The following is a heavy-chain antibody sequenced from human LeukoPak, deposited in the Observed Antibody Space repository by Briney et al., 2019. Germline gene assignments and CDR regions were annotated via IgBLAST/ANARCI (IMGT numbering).Heavy chain of an antibody. D-gene: IGHD6-13*01. V-gene: IGHV4-30-2*01. J-gene: IGHJ4*02. CDR3: ARGSTGEQQLVPPYFVY. CDR1: GGSISSGGYY. Sequence: PSETLSLTCTVYGGSISSGGYYWSWIRQPPGKGLGWIGYIYHSGSTYYNPSLKSRVTISVDRSKNQFSLKLSSVTAADTAVYYCARGSTGEQQLVPPYFVYWGQGTLVTVSS. CDR2: IYHSGST.